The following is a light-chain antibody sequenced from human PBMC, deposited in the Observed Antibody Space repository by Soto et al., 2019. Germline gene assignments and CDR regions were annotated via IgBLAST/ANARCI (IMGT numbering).Light chain of an antibody. J-gene: IGKJ1*01. CDR1: RSLDSGQ. CDR3: QQYNSQWT. Sequence: EIVLTQSPGTLSLSPGESATLTCRASRSLDSGQLAWYQQKVGRAPSLLIHDAFIRATGIPDRFSGSGSGTDFTLTISSLQPEDVATYYCQQYNSQWTFGPGTKVDIK. CDR2: DAF. V-gene: IGKV3-20*01.